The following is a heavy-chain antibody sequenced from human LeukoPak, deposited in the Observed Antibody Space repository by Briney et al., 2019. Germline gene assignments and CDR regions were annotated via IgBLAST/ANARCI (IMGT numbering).Heavy chain of an antibody. CDR1: GGSVSSSSW. CDR2: VFHDGST. D-gene: IGHD3-10*01. CDR3: ARATRGAVRGVVERYFFDS. J-gene: IGHJ4*02. V-gene: IGHV4-4*02. Sequence: PSETLSLTCALSGGSVSSSSWWTWVRQSPRKGLEWIGEVFHDGSTNYNPSLKSRVTISVDKSKNHFSLRLTSATAADTALYYCARATRGAVRGVVERYFFDSWGQGTLVVVSS.